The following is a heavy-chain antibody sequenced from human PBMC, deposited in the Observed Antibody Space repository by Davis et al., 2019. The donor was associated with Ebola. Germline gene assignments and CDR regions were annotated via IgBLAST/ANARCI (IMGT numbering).Heavy chain of an antibody. Sequence: GESLKISCKGSGYSFTSYWIGRVRQMPGKGLEWMVIIYPGASDTRYSPSFQGQVTISADKFISIAYLTWSSLKASDNAMYYCARLAAAGILVSWFDPWGQGTLVTVSS. V-gene: IGHV5-51*01. D-gene: IGHD2-15*01. CDR1: GYSFTSYW. CDR2: IYPGASDT. J-gene: IGHJ5*02. CDR3: ARLAAAGILVSWFDP.